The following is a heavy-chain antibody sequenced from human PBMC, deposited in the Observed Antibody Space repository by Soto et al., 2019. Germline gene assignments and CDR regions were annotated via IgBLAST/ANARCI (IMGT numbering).Heavy chain of an antibody. J-gene: IGHJ6*02. CDR2: IIPIFGTP. D-gene: IGHD2-15*01. Sequence: SVKVSCKASGGTFSTYAISWVRQAPGQGLEWMGGIIPIFGTPNSAQKFQDRVTITADESTSTAYMELSRLRSEDTAVYYCARESRGMSYYYYGMDVWGQGTTVTVSS. V-gene: IGHV1-69*13. CDR3: ARESRGMSYYYYGMDV. CDR1: GGTFSTYA.